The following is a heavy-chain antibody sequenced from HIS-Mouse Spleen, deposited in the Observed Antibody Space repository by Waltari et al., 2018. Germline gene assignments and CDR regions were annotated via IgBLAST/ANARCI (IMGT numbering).Heavy chain of an antibody. D-gene: IGHD6-13*01. V-gene: IGHV4-39*07. CDR2: IYYRGST. Sequence: QLQLQESGPGLVKPSETLSLTCTVSGGSISSSSYYWGWIRQPPGKGLEWIGSIYYRGSTYYNRSLKSRVTTSVDTSKNQCSLKLSSVTAADTAVYYCAREIPYSSSWYDWYFDLWGRGTLVTVSS. CDR1: GGSISSSSYY. CDR3: AREIPYSSSWYDWYFDL. J-gene: IGHJ2*01.